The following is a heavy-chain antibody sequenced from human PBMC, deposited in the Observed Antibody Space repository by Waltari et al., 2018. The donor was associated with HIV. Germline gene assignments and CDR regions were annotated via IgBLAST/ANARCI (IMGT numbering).Heavy chain of an antibody. V-gene: IGHV3-23*01. CDR1: GFTFGSYA. CDR2: IGPSGYKT. D-gene: IGHD3-22*01. J-gene: IGHJ3*02. Sequence: EVQLLESGGGLVQPGESLTLSCSASGFTFGSYAMSWVRQAPGKGLEWVSTIGPSGYKTYAAESGEARFTISRDNSKNTLYLQSNRLRPDDTALYSCAKGPKCYVSSGVAFDIWGHGTMVTVSS. CDR3: AKGPKCYVSSGVAFDI.